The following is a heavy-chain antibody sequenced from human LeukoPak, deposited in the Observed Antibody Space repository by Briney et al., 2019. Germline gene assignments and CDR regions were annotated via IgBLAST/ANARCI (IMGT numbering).Heavy chain of an antibody. D-gene: IGHD3-22*01. Sequence: SETLSLTCTVSGGSISSSSYYWGWIRQPPGKGLEWIGSIYYSGSTYYNPSLKSRVTISVDTSKNQFSLKLSSVTAADTVVYYCASGHYYDSSGYGGSIGYWGQGTLVTVSS. J-gene: IGHJ4*02. V-gene: IGHV4-39*01. CDR3: ASGHYYDSSGYGGSIGY. CDR1: GGSISSSSYY. CDR2: IYYSGST.